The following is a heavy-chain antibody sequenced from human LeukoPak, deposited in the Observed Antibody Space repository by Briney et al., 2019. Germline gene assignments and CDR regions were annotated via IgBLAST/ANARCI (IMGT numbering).Heavy chain of an antibody. V-gene: IGHV3-48*03. CDR1: GFTFSSYE. CDR2: ISSSGSTI. D-gene: IGHD3-9*01. J-gene: IGHJ6*04. CDR3: ARGGSLRYFVRKHYYGMDV. Sequence: GGSLRLSCAASGFTFSSYEMNWVRQAPGKGLEWVSYISSSGSTIYYADSVKGRFTTSRDNAKNSLYLQMNGLRAEDTAVYYCARGGSLRYFVRKHYYGMDVWGKGTTVTVSS.